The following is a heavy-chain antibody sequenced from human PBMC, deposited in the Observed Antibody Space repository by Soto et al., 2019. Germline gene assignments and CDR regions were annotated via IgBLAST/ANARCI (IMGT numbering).Heavy chain of an antibody. Sequence: QVQLQESGPGLVRPSQTLSLTCTVSGGSIRSDGYYWSWIRHHPGRGLEWIGYISYSGDTYYSPSIRSRVTISVDTSETQFSLRLAAVTSADTAVYYCARHVYGDPFHSWGQGTLGTVSS. V-gene: IGHV4-31*03. J-gene: IGHJ4*02. CDR2: ISYSGDT. D-gene: IGHD4-17*01. CDR3: ARHVYGDPFHS. CDR1: GGSIRSDGYY.